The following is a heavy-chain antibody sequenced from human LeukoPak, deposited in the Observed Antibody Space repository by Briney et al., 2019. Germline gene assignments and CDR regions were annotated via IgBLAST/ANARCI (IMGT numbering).Heavy chain of an antibody. CDR3: AAAAAGTEY. J-gene: IGHJ4*02. D-gene: IGHD6-13*01. CDR1: GGSVSSGSYY. CDR2: IYYSGST. Sequence: PSETLSLTCTVSGGSVSSGSYYWSWIRQPPGKGLEWIGYIYYSGSTNYNPSLKSRVTISVDTSKNQFSLKLSSVTAADTAVYYCAAAAAGTEYWGQGTLVTVSS. V-gene: IGHV4-61*01.